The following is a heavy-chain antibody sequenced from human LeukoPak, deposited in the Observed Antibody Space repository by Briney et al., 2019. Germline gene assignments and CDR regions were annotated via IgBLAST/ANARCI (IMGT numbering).Heavy chain of an antibody. CDR2: VYYTGST. Sequence: SETLSLTCNVSGGSISSYYWNWIRQPPGKGLEWIGYVYYTGSTNYNPSLKSRVSISVDTSKNQFSLKPTSVTAADTAVYYCARTTRYSSGWFPDYWGRGTLVTVSS. CDR3: ARTTRYSSGWFPDY. J-gene: IGHJ4*02. V-gene: IGHV4-59*01. CDR1: GGSISSYY. D-gene: IGHD6-19*01.